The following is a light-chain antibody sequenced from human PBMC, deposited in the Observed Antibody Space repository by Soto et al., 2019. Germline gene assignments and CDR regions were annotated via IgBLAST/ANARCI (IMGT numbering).Light chain of an antibody. J-gene: IGKJ1*01. CDR2: KAS. CDR1: QTITRG. CDR3: QHYNSYSEA. Sequence: DIQLTQSPSTLSASVGDRVIITCRASQTITRGLAWYQQKPGKAPKLLIYKASTLKSGVPSRFSGSGSGTEFTLTISSLQPDDFATYYCQHYNSYSEAFGQGTKVDIK. V-gene: IGKV1-5*03.